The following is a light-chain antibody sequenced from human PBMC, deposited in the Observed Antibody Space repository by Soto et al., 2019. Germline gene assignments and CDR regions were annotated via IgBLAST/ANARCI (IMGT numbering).Light chain of an antibody. CDR3: VLPYSGDVV. CDR1: TGAVTSDHY. Sequence: QTVVTQEPSLTVSPGGTVTLTCGSNTGAVTSDHYPYWFHQKPGQAPTTLIYDTSIRHSWTPARFSGSLLGGKAALTLSGAQPEDEADYYCVLPYSGDVVFGGGTKVTVL. V-gene: IGLV7-46*01. J-gene: IGLJ3*02. CDR2: DTS.